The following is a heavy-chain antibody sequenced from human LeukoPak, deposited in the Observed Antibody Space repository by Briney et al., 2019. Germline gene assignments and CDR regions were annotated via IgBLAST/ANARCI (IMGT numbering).Heavy chain of an antibody. CDR1: GGSISSGDYY. CDR2: IYYSGST. J-gene: IGHJ6*03. Sequence: PSETLSLTCTVSGGSISSGDYYWNWIRQPPGKGLEWIGYIYYSGSTYYNPSLKSRVTISVDTSKNQFSLKLSPVTAADTAVYYCARHMEYYYMDVWGKGTTVTVSS. D-gene: IGHD2-21*01. CDR3: ARHMEYYYMDV. V-gene: IGHV4-30-4*08.